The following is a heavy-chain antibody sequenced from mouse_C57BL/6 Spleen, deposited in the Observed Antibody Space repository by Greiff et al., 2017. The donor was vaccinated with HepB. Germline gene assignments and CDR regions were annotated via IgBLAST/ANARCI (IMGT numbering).Heavy chain of an antibody. Sequence: QVQLQLSGAELVRPGASVTLSCKASGYTFTDYEMHWVKQTPVHGLEWIGAIDPETGGTAYNQKFKGKAILTADKSSSTAYMELRSLTSEDSAVYYCTRIYYYGFAYWGQGTLVTVSA. J-gene: IGHJ3*01. CDR3: TRIYYYGFAY. CDR2: IDPETGGT. CDR1: GYTFTDYE. V-gene: IGHV1-15*01. D-gene: IGHD1-1*01.